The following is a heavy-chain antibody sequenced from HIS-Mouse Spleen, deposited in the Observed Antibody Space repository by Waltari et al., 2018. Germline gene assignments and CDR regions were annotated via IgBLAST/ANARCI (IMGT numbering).Heavy chain of an antibody. D-gene: IGHD6-13*01. V-gene: IGHV4-39*07. CDR3: AREIPYSSSWYDWYFDL. CDR1: GGSISRSIYH. Sequence: QLQLQESGPGLVKPSETLSPTCTVSGGSISRSIYHSGWIRHPPGKGLAWIGSIYYSGSTYYNPSLKSRVTISVDTSKNQFSLKLSSVTAADTAVYYCAREIPYSSSWYDWYFDLWGRGTLVTVSS. J-gene: IGHJ2*01. CDR2: IYYSGST.